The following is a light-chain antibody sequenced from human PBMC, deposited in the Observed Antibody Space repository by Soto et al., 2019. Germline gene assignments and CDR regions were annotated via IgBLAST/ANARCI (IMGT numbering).Light chain of an antibody. CDR3: QQYNTYPGT. CDR1: QSISNW. Sequence: DIQMTQSPSTLSASVGDRVTITCRASQSISNWLAWYQQKPGKAPKLLIYKASSYESGVPSRFSGSGSGTEFTLTISSLLPDDFATYYCQQYNTYPGTFGQGTKLDIK. V-gene: IGKV1-5*03. J-gene: IGKJ2*01. CDR2: KAS.